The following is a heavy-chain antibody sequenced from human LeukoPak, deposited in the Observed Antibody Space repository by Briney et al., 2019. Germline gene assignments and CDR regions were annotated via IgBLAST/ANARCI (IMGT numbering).Heavy chain of an antibody. J-gene: IGHJ3*02. CDR2: IIPIFGTA. V-gene: IGHV1-69*13. CDR3: ARGRNYYDSSRYYYEGDAFDI. D-gene: IGHD3-22*01. CDR1: GGTFSSYA. Sequence: GASVKVSCKASGGTFSSYAISWVRQAPGQRLEWMGGIIPIFGTANYAQKFQGRVTITADESTSTAYMELSSLRSEDTAVYYCARGRNYYDSSRYYYEGDAFDIWGQGTMVTVSS.